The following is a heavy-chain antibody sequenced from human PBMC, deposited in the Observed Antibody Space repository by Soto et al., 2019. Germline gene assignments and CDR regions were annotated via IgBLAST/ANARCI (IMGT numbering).Heavy chain of an antibody. CDR2: ISGSGGST. D-gene: IGHD3-10*01. V-gene: IGHV3-23*01. J-gene: IGHJ4*02. CDR1: GFTFSSYA. CDR3: AKRGSGSYYTY. Sequence: EVQLLESGGGLVQPGGSLRLSCAASGFTFSSYAMNWVRQAPGKGLEWVSGISGSGGSTYYADSVKGRFTISRDNSKNTLYLQMNSLRAEDTAVYYCAKRGSGSYYTYWGQGTLVTVSS.